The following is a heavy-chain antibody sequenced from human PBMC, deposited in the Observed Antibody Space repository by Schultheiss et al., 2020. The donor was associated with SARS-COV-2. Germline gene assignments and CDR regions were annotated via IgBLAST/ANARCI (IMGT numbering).Heavy chain of an antibody. D-gene: IGHD5-18*01. J-gene: IGHJ4*02. V-gene: IGHV3-33*01. Sequence: GGSLRLSCTASGFTFGDYAMSWFRQAPGKGLEWVAVIWYDGSNKYYADSVKGRFTISRDNAKNTLYLQMNSLRAEDTAVYYCARGAGYSYAASFDYWGQGTLVTVSS. CDR2: IWYDGSNK. CDR1: GFTFGDYA. CDR3: ARGAGYSYAASFDY.